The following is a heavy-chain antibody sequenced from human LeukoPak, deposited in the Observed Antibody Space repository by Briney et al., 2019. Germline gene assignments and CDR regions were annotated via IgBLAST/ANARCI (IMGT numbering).Heavy chain of an antibody. CDR2: INPNSGGT. J-gene: IGHJ5*02. D-gene: IGHD2-2*01. V-gene: IGHV1-2*02. Sequence: GASVKVSCKASGYTFTGYYMHWVRQAPGQGLEWMGWINPNSGGTNYAQKFQGRVTMTRDTSISTTYMELSRLRSDDTAVYYCAREWVVVVPAASWFDPWGQGTLVTVSS. CDR3: AREWVVVVPAASWFDP. CDR1: GYTFTGYY.